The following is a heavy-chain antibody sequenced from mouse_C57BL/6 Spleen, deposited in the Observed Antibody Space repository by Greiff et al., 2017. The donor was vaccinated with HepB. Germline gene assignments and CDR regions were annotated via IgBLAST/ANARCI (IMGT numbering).Heavy chain of an antibody. CDR3: ARYGLGNYFDY. V-gene: IGHV7-3*01. Sequence: DVKLVESGGGLVQPGGSLSLSCAASGFTFTDYYMSWVRQPPGKALEWLGFIRNKANGYTTEYSASVKGRFTISRDNSQSILYLQMNALRAEDSATYYCARYGLGNYFDYWGQGTTLTVSS. CDR2: IRNKANGYTT. J-gene: IGHJ2*01. CDR1: GFTFTDYY. D-gene: IGHD4-1*01.